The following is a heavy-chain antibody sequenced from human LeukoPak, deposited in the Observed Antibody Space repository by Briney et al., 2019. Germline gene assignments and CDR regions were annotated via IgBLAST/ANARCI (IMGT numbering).Heavy chain of an antibody. CDR1: GGTFSSYA. V-gene: IGHV1-69*06. CDR2: IIPIFGTA. CDR3: ARAPGKVSGFYYYYMDV. J-gene: IGHJ6*03. D-gene: IGHD5-12*01. Sequence: ASVKVSCKASGGTFSSYAISWVRQAPGQGLEWMGGIIPIFGTANYAQKFQGRVTITADKSTSTAYMELSSLRSEDTAVYYCARAPGKVSGFYYYYMDVWGKGTTVTVSS.